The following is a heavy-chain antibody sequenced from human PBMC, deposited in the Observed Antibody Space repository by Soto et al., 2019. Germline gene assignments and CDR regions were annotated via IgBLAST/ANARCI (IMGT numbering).Heavy chain of an antibody. CDR3: ARTTVTNWFDP. V-gene: IGHV1-18*04. CDR2: ISPYNGNT. CDR1: GYPFTSYG. J-gene: IGHJ5*02. Sequence: GASVKVSCKASGYPFTSYGISWVRQAPGQGLEWMGRISPYNGNTNYAEKLQGRVTMTTDTSTSTAYMELRRLRSDDTAGYYGARTTVTNWFDPWGQGTLVTVAS. D-gene: IGHD4-17*01.